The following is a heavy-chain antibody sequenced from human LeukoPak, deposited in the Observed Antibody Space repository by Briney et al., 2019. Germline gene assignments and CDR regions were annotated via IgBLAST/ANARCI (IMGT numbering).Heavy chain of an antibody. V-gene: IGHV1-18*01. CDR3: ARDLGGITMIVSDY. CDR2: ISAYNGNI. Sequence: ASVKVSCKASGYTFTSYGISWVRQAPGQGLEWMGWISAYNGNINYAQKLQGRVTMTTDTSTSTAYMELRSLRSDDTAVYYCARDLGGITMIVSDYWGQGTLVTVSS. CDR1: GYTFTSYG. J-gene: IGHJ4*02. D-gene: IGHD3-22*01.